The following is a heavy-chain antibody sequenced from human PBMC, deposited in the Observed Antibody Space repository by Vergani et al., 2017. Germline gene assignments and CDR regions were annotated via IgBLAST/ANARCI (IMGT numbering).Heavy chain of an antibody. Sequence: VQLVESGGGLVQPGRSLRLSCVASGFTFNRYGMQWVRQAPGKGLEWVAYVLFDGSNEYYADSVKGRFIVSRDNSNDALYLQMNSLRTDDTAVYYCARGRAAAGSLDWFDPWGQGTLVTVSS. J-gene: IGHJ5*02. V-gene: IGHV3-33*01. CDR3: ARGRAAAGSLDWFDP. CDR2: VLFDGSNE. D-gene: IGHD6-13*01. CDR1: GFTFNRYG.